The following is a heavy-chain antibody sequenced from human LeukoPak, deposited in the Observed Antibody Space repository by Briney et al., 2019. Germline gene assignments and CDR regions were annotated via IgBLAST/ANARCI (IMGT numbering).Heavy chain of an antibody. CDR2: ISSSSSYI. Sequence: MSGGSLRLSCAASGFTFSSYSMNWVRQAPGKGLEWVSSISSSSSYIYYADSVKGRFTISRDNAKNSLYLQMNSLRAEDTAVYYCARAILVIDRVGAFDIWGQGTMVTVSS. CDR3: ARAILVIDRVGAFDI. CDR1: GFTFSSYS. D-gene: IGHD3-9*01. J-gene: IGHJ3*02. V-gene: IGHV3-21*01.